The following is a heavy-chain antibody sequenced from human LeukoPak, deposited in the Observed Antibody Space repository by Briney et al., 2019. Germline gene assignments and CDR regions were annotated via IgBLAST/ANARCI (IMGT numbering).Heavy chain of an antibody. CDR2: ISSSSSTI. CDR1: GFTFSSNS. D-gene: IGHD6-19*01. Sequence: GGSLRLSCAASGFTFSSNSMNWVRQAPGKGLEWVSYISSSSSTIYYADSVKGRFTISRANAKNSLYLQMNSLRDEDTAVYYCARGFSSGWYWDYWGQGTLVTVSS. CDR3: ARGFSSGWYWDY. J-gene: IGHJ4*02. V-gene: IGHV3-48*02.